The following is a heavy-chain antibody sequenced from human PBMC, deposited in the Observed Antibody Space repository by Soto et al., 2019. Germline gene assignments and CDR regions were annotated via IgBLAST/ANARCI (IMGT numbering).Heavy chain of an antibody. CDR1: GYKFATCF. Sequence: EASVEVSCKDSGYKFATCFSHWVRQAPGQGLEWMGMIHPSGDTGYAQKFRGRVTMTIDTSTTTAYMELRNLASEDTAVYFSVRGYCTTSPCSGDFQFWGQGTLVTVSS. V-gene: IGHV1-46*01. D-gene: IGHD2-15*01. CDR2: IHPSGDT. J-gene: IGHJ1*01. CDR3: VRGYCTTSPCSGDFQF.